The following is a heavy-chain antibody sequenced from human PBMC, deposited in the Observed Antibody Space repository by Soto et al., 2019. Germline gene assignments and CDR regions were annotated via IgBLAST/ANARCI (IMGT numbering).Heavy chain of an antibody. J-gene: IGHJ5*02. D-gene: IGHD3-3*01. Sequence: SETCLTCTVSGGSISSYYWSWIRQPPGKGLEWIGYIYYSGSTNYNPSLKSRVTISVDTSKNQFSLKLSSVTAADTAVYYCARHPTTMYYDFWSGYRGWFDPWGQGTLVTVSS. V-gene: IGHV4-59*01. CDR2: IYYSGST. CDR3: ARHPTTMYYDFWSGYRGWFDP. CDR1: GGSISSYY.